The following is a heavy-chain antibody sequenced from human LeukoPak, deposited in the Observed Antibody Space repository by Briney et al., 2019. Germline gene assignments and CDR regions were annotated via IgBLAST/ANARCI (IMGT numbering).Heavy chain of an antibody. J-gene: IGHJ4*02. Sequence: GGSLRLSCAAPGFTFSSYWMHWVRQVPGKGLVWVSRINSDGSSRNYADSVKGRFTISRDNAKNTLYVQMNSLRVEDAAVYYCAARGYCSGTSCLLEYWGQGSLVTVSS. CDR1: GFTFSSYW. CDR2: INSDGSSR. D-gene: IGHD2-2*01. CDR3: AARGYCSGTSCLLEY. V-gene: IGHV3-74*01.